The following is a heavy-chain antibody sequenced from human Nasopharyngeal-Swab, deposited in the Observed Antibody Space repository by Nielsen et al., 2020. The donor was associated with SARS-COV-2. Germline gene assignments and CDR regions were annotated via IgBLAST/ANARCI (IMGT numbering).Heavy chain of an antibody. CDR1: GFTFSSFA. Sequence: GESLKISCAASGFTFSSFAMSWVRQAPGKGLGWVSAISGTGGSTYYADSVKGRFTISRDNSKNTLYLQMNSLRAEDTAVYYCATRVAATYTTHIWGQGTLVTVSS. D-gene: IGHD2-15*01. J-gene: IGHJ4*02. CDR2: ISGTGGST. CDR3: ATRVAATYTTHI. V-gene: IGHV3-23*01.